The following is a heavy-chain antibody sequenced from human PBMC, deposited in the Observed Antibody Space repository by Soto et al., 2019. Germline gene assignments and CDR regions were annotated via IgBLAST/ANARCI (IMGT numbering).Heavy chain of an antibody. CDR1: GLDFGVYP. CDR3: ATEPFDY. J-gene: IGHJ4*02. V-gene: IGHV3-48*04. CDR2: IGARGFPI. Sequence: EVQLVESGGGVMQPGGSLRLSCAASGLDFGVYPMNWFRQAPGKGLEWVSYIGARGFPIYYADSVRGRFAMSRDNANNSVFLQMDSLRAEDTAQYFCATEPFDYWGRGALVTVSS.